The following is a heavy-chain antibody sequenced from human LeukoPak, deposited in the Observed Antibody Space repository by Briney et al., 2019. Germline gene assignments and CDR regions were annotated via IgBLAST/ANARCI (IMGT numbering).Heavy chain of an antibody. V-gene: IGHV3-21*01. D-gene: IGHD5-18*01. CDR2: ISSSSSYK. CDR1: GFTFSSYS. Sequence: GGSLRLSCAASGFTFSSYSMNWVRQAPGKGLEWVSSISSSSSYKYYADSVKGRFTISRDNAKNSLYLQMNSLRAEDTAVYYCARAGWIQLWTFDYWGQGTLVTVSS. J-gene: IGHJ4*02. CDR3: ARAGWIQLWTFDY.